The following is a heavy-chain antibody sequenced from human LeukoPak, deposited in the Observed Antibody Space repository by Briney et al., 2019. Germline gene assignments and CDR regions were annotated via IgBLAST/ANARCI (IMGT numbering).Heavy chain of an antibody. V-gene: IGHV3-30*04. J-gene: IGHJ4*02. CDR3: ARDAQSGAHSDFDY. Sequence: PGGSLRLSCSGSGFTFGNYAIHWVRQAPGAGLEWVAIITSNGPVRFYADSVKGRFTLSSDDSQNTVFLQMNNLGHEDTGVYYFARDAQSGAHSDFDYWGQGTLVTVSS. CDR2: ITSNGPVR. CDR1: GFTFGNYA. D-gene: IGHD1-26*01.